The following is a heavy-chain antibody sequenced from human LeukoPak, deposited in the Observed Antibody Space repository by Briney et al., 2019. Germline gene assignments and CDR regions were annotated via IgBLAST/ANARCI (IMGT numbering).Heavy chain of an antibody. CDR3: AKDERYSSGWYPYYFDY. V-gene: IGHV3-23*01. D-gene: IGHD6-19*01. Sequence: GGSLRLSCAASGFTFSSYAMSWTRQAPGKGLEWVSAIGGSGGSTYYADSVKGRFTISRDNSKNTLYLQMNSLRAEDTAVYYCAKDERYSSGWYPYYFDYWGQGTLVTVSS. CDR1: GFTFSSYA. J-gene: IGHJ4*02. CDR2: IGGSGGST.